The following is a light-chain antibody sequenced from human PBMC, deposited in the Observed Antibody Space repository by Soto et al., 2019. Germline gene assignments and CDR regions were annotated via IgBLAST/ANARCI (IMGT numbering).Light chain of an antibody. V-gene: IGKV3-20*01. J-gene: IGKJ5*01. CDR3: QQYGSSPPIT. CDR1: HIFSNNY. CDR2: GAS. Sequence: EIMLTQSPGTLSLSPGERATLSCRASHIFSNNYLAWYQQKPGQAPRLLIHGASSRATGIPDRFSGSGSGTDFTLSISRLEPEDFAVYYCQQYGSSPPITFGQGTRLEI.